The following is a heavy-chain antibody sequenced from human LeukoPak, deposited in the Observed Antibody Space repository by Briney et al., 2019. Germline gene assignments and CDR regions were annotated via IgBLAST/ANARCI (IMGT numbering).Heavy chain of an antibody. CDR1: GYTFTGYY. CDR2: INPNSGGT. D-gene: IGHD5-18*01. J-gene: IGHJ6*02. Sequence: ASVKVSCKASGYTFTGYYMHWVRQAPGQGLEWMGWINPNSGGTNYARKFQGWVTMTRDTSISTAYMELSRLRSDDTAVYYCARDGTPKSGYSYGLPYYYYGMDVWGQGTTVTVSS. CDR3: ARDGTPKSGYSYGLPYYYYGMDV. V-gene: IGHV1-2*04.